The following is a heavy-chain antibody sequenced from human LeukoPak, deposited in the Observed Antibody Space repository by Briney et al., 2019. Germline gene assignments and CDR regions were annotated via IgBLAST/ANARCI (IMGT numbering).Heavy chain of an antibody. CDR2: INSDGSST. Sequence: GGSLRLSCAASGFTLSSYWMHWVRHAPGKGLVWVSRINSDGSSTSYADSVKGRFTISRDNAKNTLYLQMNSLRAEDTAVYYCARVVSSSWYFDYWGQGTLVTVSS. CDR1: GFTLSSYW. V-gene: IGHV3-74*01. D-gene: IGHD6-13*01. J-gene: IGHJ4*02. CDR3: ARVVSSSWYFDY.